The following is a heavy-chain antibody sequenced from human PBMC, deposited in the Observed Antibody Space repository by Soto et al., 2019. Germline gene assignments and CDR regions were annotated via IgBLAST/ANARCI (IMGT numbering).Heavy chain of an antibody. CDR3: AKELDRGKSGYSPGRAFDI. CDR1: GFTFSSYG. CDR2: ISYDGSNK. V-gene: IGHV3-30*18. D-gene: IGHD3-22*01. Sequence: QVQLVESGRGVVQPGRSLRLSCEASGFTFSSYGMHWVRQAPGKGLEWVAVISYDGSNKYYADSVKGRFTISRDNSKNTLYLQMNSLRAEDTAVYYCAKELDRGKSGYSPGRAFDIWGQGTMVTVSS. J-gene: IGHJ3*02.